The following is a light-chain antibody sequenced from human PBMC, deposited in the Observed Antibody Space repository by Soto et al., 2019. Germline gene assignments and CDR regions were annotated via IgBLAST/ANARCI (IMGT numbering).Light chain of an antibody. V-gene: IGKV3-11*01. CDR1: QSVRTY. CDR2: NAS. Sequence: EIVLTQSPATLSLFPGERATLSCRASQSVRTYLAWYQQKPGQAPRLLISNASNRATGIPARFSGSGSGTDFTLTISSLEAEDFAVYYCHQRSNWPRTFXGGTKVDIK. J-gene: IGKJ4*01. CDR3: HQRSNWPRT.